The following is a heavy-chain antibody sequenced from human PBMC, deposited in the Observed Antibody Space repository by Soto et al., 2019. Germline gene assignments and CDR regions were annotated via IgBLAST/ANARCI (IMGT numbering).Heavy chain of an antibody. V-gene: IGHV1-24*01. CDR3: ATLPRTIERTPAAIWSFDS. D-gene: IGHD2-2*01. CDR1: GYSLSDLS. J-gene: IGHJ4*02. Sequence: WASVKVSCKVSGYSLSDLSIHWVRQAPGKGXEWMGGLDAEDGETIYAQKLQGRGTMTEDTSTDTAYMELSSLTSEDTAMYYCATLPRTIERTPAAIWSFDSWGQGTLVTVSS. CDR2: LDAEDGET.